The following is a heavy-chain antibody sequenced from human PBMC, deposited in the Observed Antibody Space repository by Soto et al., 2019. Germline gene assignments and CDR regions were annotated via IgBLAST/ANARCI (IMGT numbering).Heavy chain of an antibody. J-gene: IGHJ4*02. CDR3: TTEDDSSGYYY. D-gene: IGHD3-22*01. V-gene: IGHV3-15*01. CDR2: IKSKTDGGTT. CDR1: GFTFSNAW. Sequence: GGSLRLSCAASGFTFSNAWMSWVRQAPGKGLEWVGRIKSKTDGGTTDYAAPVKGRFTISRDDSKNTLYLQMNSLKTEDTSVYYCTTEDDSSGYYYWGQGTLVTVSS.